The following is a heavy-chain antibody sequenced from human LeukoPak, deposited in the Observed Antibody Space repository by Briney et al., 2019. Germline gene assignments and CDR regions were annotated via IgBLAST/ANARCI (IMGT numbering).Heavy chain of an antibody. D-gene: IGHD6-13*01. J-gene: IGHJ5*02. CDR3: ARDRGSGIAAAGTVGWFDP. V-gene: IGHV3-48*04. CDR2: ISSSGSTI. Sequence: GGSLRLSCTVSGFTFSSNSMSWVRQAPGKGLEWVSYISSSGSTIYYADSVKGRFTISRDNAKNSLYLQMNSLRAEDTAVYYCARDRGSGIAAAGTVGWFDPWGQGTLVTVSS. CDR1: GFTFSSNS.